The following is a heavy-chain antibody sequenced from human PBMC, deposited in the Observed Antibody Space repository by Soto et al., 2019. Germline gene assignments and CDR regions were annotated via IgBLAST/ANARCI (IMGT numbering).Heavy chain of an antibody. J-gene: IGHJ5*02. CDR2: MNPNSGNT. D-gene: IGHD3-22*01. CDR1: GYTFTSYD. Sequence: ASVKVSCKASGYTFTSYDINWVRQATGQGLEWMGWMNPNSGNTGYAQKFQGRVTMTRNTSISTAYMELRSLRSEDTAVYYCARDEGIVAPHWFDPWGQGTLVTVSS. CDR3: ARDEGIVAPHWFDP. V-gene: IGHV1-8*01.